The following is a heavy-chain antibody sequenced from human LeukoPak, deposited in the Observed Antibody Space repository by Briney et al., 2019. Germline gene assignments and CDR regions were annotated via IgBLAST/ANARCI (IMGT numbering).Heavy chain of an antibody. CDR3: ARSVYSSGWPYFDY. CDR1: GGSISSYY. V-gene: IGHV4-59*01. Sequence: KPSETLSLTCTVSGGSISSYYWSWIRQPPGKGLEGLGYIYYSGSTNYNPSLKSRVTISVDTSKNQFSLKLSSVTAADTAVYYCARSVYSSGWPYFDYWGQGTLVTVSS. D-gene: IGHD6-19*01. CDR2: IYYSGST. J-gene: IGHJ4*02.